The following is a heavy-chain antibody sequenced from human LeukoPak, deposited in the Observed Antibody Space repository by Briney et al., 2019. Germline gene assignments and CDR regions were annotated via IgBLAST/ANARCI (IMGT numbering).Heavy chain of an antibody. CDR1: GFTVSSNY. Sequence: HPGGSLRLSCAASGFTVSSNYMSWVRQAPGKGLEWVSVIYSGGSTYYADSVKGRFTISRDNSKNTLYLQMNSLRAEDTAVYYCARVSRGDWFDPWGQGTLVTVSS. D-gene: IGHD3-10*01. V-gene: IGHV3-53*01. CDR3: ARVSRGDWFDP. CDR2: IYSGGST. J-gene: IGHJ5*02.